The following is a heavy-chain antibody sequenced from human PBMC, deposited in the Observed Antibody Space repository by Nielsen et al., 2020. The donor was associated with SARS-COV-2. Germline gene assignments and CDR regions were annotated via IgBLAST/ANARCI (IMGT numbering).Heavy chain of an antibody. CDR3: AKVAGRHYDSSGYVFDY. D-gene: IGHD3-22*01. CDR1: GFTFMKFA. J-gene: IGHJ4*02. Sequence: GESLKISCTASGFTFMKFAMNWVRQSPEKGLEWVSGISGSGGTTYYADSVKGRFTISRDNAKNSLYLQMNSLRAEDTAVYYCAKVAGRHYDSSGYVFDYWGQGTLVTVSS. V-gene: IGHV3-23*01. CDR2: ISGSGGTT.